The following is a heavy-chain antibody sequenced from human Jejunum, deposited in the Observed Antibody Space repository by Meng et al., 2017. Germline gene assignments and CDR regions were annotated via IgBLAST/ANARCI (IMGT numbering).Heavy chain of an antibody. D-gene: IGHD1-1*01. CDR3: ARVDGTTPLDS. J-gene: IGHJ5*01. Sequence: QLQAVTSGNGVEKPGGLVHVPCKASGSDFTGYYMHVVRQAHGQGLEWVGRINPNSGDTNSAQKLQGRVTMTRDTSISTAYMELNRLTSDDTAVYYCARVDGTTPLDSWGQGTLVTVSS. CDR1: GSDFTGYY. V-gene: IGHV1-2*06. CDR2: INPNSGDT.